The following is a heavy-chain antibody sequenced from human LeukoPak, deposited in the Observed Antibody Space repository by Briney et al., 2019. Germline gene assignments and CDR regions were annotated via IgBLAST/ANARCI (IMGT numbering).Heavy chain of an antibody. J-gene: IGHJ3*02. Sequence: GGSLRLSCAASGFTFSSYWMYWVRQAPGKGLVWVSRMQSDGSTTAYADSVKGRFTISRDNAKSTLYLQMNSLRAEDTAVYYCARDGYYYNKTGYYAFDIWGQGTMVTVSS. CDR2: MQSDGSTT. CDR3: ARDGYYYNKTGYYAFDI. CDR1: GFTFSSYW. V-gene: IGHV3-74*01. D-gene: IGHD3-22*01.